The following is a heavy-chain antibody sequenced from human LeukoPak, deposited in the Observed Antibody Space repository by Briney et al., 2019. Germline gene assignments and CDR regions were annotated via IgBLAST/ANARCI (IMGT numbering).Heavy chain of an antibody. J-gene: IGHJ4*02. D-gene: IGHD7-27*01. CDR3: ARSGRTGDYTFDY. CDR1: GYTFTSYY. V-gene: IGHV1-46*01. CDR2: INPSGGST. Sequence: ASVKVSCRASGYTFTSYYMHWVRQAPGQGLEWMGMINPSGGSTSYAQKFQGRVTMTRDTSTSTVYMELSSLRSEDTAVYYCARSGRTGDYTFDYWGQGTLVTVSS.